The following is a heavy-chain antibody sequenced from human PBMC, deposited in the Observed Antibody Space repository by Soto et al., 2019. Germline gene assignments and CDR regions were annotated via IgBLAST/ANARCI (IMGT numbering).Heavy chain of an antibody. CDR1: GFTFSSYS. D-gene: IGHD4-17*01. CDR2: ISSSSSYI. V-gene: IGHV3-21*01. CDR3: ARDLTTVHWYFDL. J-gene: IGHJ2*01. Sequence: EVPLVESGGGLVKPGGSLRLSCAASGFTFSSYSMNWVRQAPGKGLEWVSSISSSSSYIYYADSVKGRFTISRDNAKNSLYLQMNSLRAEDTAVYYCARDLTTVHWYFDLWGRGTLVTVSS.